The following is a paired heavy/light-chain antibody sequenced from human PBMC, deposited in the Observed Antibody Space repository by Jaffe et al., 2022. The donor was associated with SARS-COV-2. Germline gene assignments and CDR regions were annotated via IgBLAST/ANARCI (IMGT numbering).Light chain of an antibody. V-gene: IGKV2-30*01. J-gene: IGKJ1*01. CDR1: QSLVYSDGNTY. CDR3: MQGTHWPWT. Sequence: DVVMTQSPLSLPVTLGQPASISCRSSQSLVYSDGNTYLNWFQQRPGQSPRRLIYKVSNRDSGVPDRFSGSGSGTDFTLKISRVEAEDVGVYYCMQGTHWPWTFGQGTKVEIK. CDR2: KVS.
Heavy chain of an antibody. J-gene: IGHJ4*02. V-gene: IGHV3-30*18. CDR2: ISYDGSNK. CDR3: AKDPRLKSIAVAGTGGLDY. CDR1: GFTFSSYG. D-gene: IGHD6-19*01. Sequence: QVQLVESGGGVVQPGRSLRLSCAASGFTFSSYGMHWVRQAPGKGLEWVAVISYDGSNKYYADSVKGRFTISRDNSKNTLYLQMNSLRAEDTAVYYCAKDPRLKSIAVAGTGGLDYWGQGTLVTVSS.